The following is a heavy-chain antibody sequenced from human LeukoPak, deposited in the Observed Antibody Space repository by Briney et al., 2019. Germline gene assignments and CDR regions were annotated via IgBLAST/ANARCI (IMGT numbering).Heavy chain of an antibody. CDR1: GYSFTSYW. V-gene: IGHV5-51*01. CDR2: IYPGDSDT. J-gene: IGHJ4*02. CDR3: ARAGIVGATSFDY. Sequence: HGESLKISCKGSGYSFTSYWIGWVRQMPGKGLEWMGIIYPGDSDTRYSPSFQGQVTISAAKSISTAYLQWSSLKASDTAMYYCARAGIVGATSFDYWGQGTLVTVSS. D-gene: IGHD1-26*01.